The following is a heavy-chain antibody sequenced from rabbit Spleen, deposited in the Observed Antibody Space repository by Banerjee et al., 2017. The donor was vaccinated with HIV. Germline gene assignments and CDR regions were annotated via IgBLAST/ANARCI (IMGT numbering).Heavy chain of an antibody. J-gene: IGHJ4*01. CDR3: AREDYGGSTFLFNL. Sequence: QLKESGGGLVQPGGSLKLSCKASGFDFSSYYMTWVRQAPGKGLEWVGYIDPVFGITNYASWVNGRFTISSHNAQNTLYLQLNSLTAADTATYFCAREDYGGSTFLFNLWGPGTLVTVS. CDR1: GFDFSSYY. V-gene: IGHV1S7*01. D-gene: IGHD4-2*01. CDR2: IDPVFGIT.